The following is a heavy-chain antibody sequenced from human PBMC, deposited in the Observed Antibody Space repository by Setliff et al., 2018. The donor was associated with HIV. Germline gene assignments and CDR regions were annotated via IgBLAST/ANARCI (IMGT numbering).Heavy chain of an antibody. J-gene: IGHJ1*01. D-gene: IGHD3-22*01. CDR1: GYIFTSYG. CDR2: ISAYNGNT. CDR3: ARDPSSGIYYDSSGKYFQN. Sequence: GASVKVSCKASGYIFTSYGISWVRQAPGQGLEWMGWISAYNGNTNYAQKFQGRVSMTIDTSTSTAYMGLRSLRPDDTAVYFCARDPSSGIYYDSSGKYFQNWGHGTLVTVSS. V-gene: IGHV1-18*01.